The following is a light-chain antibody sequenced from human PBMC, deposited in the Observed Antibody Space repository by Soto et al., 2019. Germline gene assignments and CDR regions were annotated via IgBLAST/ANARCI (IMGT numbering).Light chain of an antibody. V-gene: IGKV3-15*01. CDR2: DAS. Sequence: EVVLTQSPATLSVSPGDRATLSCRASQYIGSAVAWYHQRSGQAPRLLIFDASIRVPTTPARFSGSVSGTEFTLTISSLDSEDFAVYFCQQYCDRARTFGQGTKVEIK. CDR1: QYIGSA. J-gene: IGKJ1*01. CDR3: QQYCDRART.